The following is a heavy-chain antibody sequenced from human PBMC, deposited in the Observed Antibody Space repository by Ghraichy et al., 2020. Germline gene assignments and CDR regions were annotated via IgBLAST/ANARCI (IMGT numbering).Heavy chain of an antibody. CDR1: GFTISDHY. CDR2: TRNKASSYTT. D-gene: IGHD5-12*01. CDR3: ARGRNSGFYYDFVF. Sequence: GGSLRLSCAASGFTISDHYMDWVRQAPGKGLEWVGRTRNKASSYTTEYAVSVKGRFTISRDDSKNSLYLQMNSLKSEDTAVYYCARGRNSGFYYDFVFWGQGALVTVSS. J-gene: IGHJ4*02. V-gene: IGHV3-72*01.